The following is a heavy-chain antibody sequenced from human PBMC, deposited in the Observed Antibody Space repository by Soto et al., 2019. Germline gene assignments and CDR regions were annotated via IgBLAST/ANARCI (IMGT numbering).Heavy chain of an antibody. CDR3: ARGAHYDILTGYRTQEDFDY. V-gene: IGHV3-13*05. D-gene: IGHD3-9*01. J-gene: IGHJ4*02. Sequence: GGSLRLSCAASGFTFSSYDMHWVRQATGKGLEWVSAIGTAGDPYYPGSVKGRFTISRENAKNSLYLQMNSLRAGDTAVYYCARGAHYDILTGYRTQEDFDYWGQGTLVTVSS. CDR2: IGTAGDP. CDR1: GFTFSSYD.